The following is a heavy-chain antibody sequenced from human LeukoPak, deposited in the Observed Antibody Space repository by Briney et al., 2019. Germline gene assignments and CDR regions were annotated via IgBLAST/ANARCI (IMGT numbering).Heavy chain of an antibody. D-gene: IGHD2-2*02. CDR3: ARLGHCRETNCYSDFYYMDV. V-gene: IGHV1-69*13. CDR2: IIPVFDKA. J-gene: IGHJ6*03. CDR1: GYTFTSYA. Sequence: SVKVSCKASGYTFTSYAMHWVRQAPGQGLEWMGGIIPVFDKANYAQKFQDRVTITADDSTTTAYMELSSLTSEDTAIYYCARLGHCRETNCYSDFYYMDVWGKGTTVIVSS.